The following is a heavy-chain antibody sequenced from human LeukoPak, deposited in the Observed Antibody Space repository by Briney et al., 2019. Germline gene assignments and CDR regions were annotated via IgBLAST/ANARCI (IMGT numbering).Heavy chain of an antibody. J-gene: IGHJ4*02. D-gene: IGHD2-2*01. CDR3: ARAPSSTSTLFRPTFDY. V-gene: IGHV1-18*01. Sequence: GASVKVSCKASGYTFTSYGISWVRQAPGQGLEWMGWISAYNGNTNYAQKLQGRVTMTTDTSTSTAYMELRSLRSDDTAVYYCARAPSSTSTLFRPTFDYWGQGTLVTVSS. CDR1: GYTFTSYG. CDR2: ISAYNGNT.